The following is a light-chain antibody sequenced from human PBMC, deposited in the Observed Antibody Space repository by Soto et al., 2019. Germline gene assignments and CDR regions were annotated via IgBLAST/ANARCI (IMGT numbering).Light chain of an antibody. CDR3: QQYDTSPPRWT. Sequence: EIVLTQSPGTLSLSPGERATLSCRASQSVGASYLAWYQQKPGQAPRLLIFGASNRATGIPDRFSGSGSGTDFTLTISRLEPEDFAVYYCQQYDTSPPRWTFGQGTKVEIK. J-gene: IGKJ1*01. CDR2: GAS. CDR1: QSVGASY. V-gene: IGKV3-20*01.